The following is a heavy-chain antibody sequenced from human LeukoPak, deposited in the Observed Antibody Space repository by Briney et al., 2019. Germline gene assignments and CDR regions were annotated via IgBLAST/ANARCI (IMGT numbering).Heavy chain of an antibody. CDR3: ARVRMVRGSTDAFDI. Sequence: ASVKVSCKASGYAFTSYYMHWVRQAPGQGLEWMGIINPSGGSTSYAQKFQGRVTMTRDMSTSTVYMELSSLRSEDTAVYYCARVRMVRGSTDAFDIWGQGTMVTVSS. CDR1: GYAFTSYY. D-gene: IGHD3-10*01. J-gene: IGHJ3*02. V-gene: IGHV1-46*01. CDR2: INPSGGST.